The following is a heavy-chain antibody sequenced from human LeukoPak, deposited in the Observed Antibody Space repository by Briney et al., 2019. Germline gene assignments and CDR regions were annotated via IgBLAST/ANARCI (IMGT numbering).Heavy chain of an antibody. J-gene: IGHJ4*02. V-gene: IGHV4-34*01. Sequence: SETLSLTCAVYGGSFSGYYWSWIRQPPGKGPEWIGEINHSGSTNYNPSLKSRVTISVDTSKNQFSLKLSSVTAADTAVYYCARGYSSGWYHYWGQGTLVTVSS. CDR1: GGSFSGYY. CDR2: INHSGST. D-gene: IGHD6-19*01. CDR3: ARGYSSGWYHY.